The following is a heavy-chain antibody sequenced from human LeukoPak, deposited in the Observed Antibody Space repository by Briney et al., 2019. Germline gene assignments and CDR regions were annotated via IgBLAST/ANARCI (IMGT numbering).Heavy chain of an antibody. V-gene: IGHV3-23*01. CDR1: GFTFSSYA. J-gene: IGHJ4*02. CDR3: AKDSAGSSYGFDS. Sequence: GGSLRLSCAASGFTFSSYAMSWVRQAPGKGLEWVSSISGNGMSTFYGDSVKRRFTISRDYSKKTLLVQITSSRDNSKNTLYLQMNSLRAEDTAVYYCAKDSAGSSYGFDSWGQGTLVTVSS. CDR2: ISGNGMST. D-gene: IGHD2-15*01.